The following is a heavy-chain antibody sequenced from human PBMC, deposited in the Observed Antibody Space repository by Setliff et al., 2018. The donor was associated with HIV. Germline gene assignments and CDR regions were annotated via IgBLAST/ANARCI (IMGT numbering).Heavy chain of an antibody. CDR2: ITSTSDYI. V-gene: IGHV3-21*04. Sequence: PGESLKISCAAPGFTFSSYSMNWVRQAPGKGLEWVSSITSTSDYIYYADSVKGRFTISRDNAKNSLYLQMNSLRADDTAVYYCAKDQRFDPWGQGTLVTVSS. J-gene: IGHJ5*02. CDR1: GFTFSSYS. CDR3: AKDQRFDP.